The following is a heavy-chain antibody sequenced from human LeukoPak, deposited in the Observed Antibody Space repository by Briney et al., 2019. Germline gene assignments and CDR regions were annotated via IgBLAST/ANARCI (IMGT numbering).Heavy chain of an antibody. D-gene: IGHD1-26*01. CDR2: IGWNSGSI. J-gene: IGHJ4*02. V-gene: IGHV3-9*01. Sequence: GGSLRLSCAASGFTFDDYAMHWVRQAPGKGLEWVSGIGWNSGSIDYAASVKGRFTISRDNAKNSLHLQMNSLRVEDTAFYYCVRDEGRIVGATVTFDSWGQGTLVTVSS. CDR3: VRDEGRIVGATVTFDS. CDR1: GFTFDDYA.